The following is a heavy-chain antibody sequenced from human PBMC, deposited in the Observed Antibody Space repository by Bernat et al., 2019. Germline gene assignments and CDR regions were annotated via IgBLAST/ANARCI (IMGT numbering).Heavy chain of an antibody. CDR3: AVGNYAPF. Sequence: QLVESGGGLVKPGGSLRLSCAASGFSFSTYSMIWVRQAPGKGLVWVSSISSTSSHIDYEDSVRGRFIISRDNAKNSLLLQMNSLRVEDTALYYCAVGNYAPFWGQGTLVTVSS. V-gene: IGHV3-21*01. D-gene: IGHD1-7*01. CDR1: GFSFSTYS. CDR2: ISSTSSHI. J-gene: IGHJ4*02.